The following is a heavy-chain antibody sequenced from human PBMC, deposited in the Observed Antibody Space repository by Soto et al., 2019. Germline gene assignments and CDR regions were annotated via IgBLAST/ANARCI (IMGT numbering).Heavy chain of an antibody. Sequence: SETLSLTCAVSGGSISSGGYSWSWIRQPPGKGLEWIGYIYHSGSTYYNPSLKSRVTISVDRYKNQFSLKLSSVTAADTAVYYCARVTESSYYYYGMDVWGQGTTVTVSS. CDR1: GGSISSGGYS. J-gene: IGHJ6*02. D-gene: IGHD2-2*01. CDR3: ARVTESSYYYYGMDV. CDR2: IYHSGST. V-gene: IGHV4-30-2*01.